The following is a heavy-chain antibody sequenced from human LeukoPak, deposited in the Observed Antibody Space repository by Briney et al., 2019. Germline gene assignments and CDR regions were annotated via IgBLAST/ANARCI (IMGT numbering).Heavy chain of an antibody. CDR3: SRELIGYTGDVDY. J-gene: IGHJ4*02. D-gene: IGHD5-12*01. CDR1: GFTFSRYA. V-gene: IGHV3-30-3*01. CDR2: ISNNGGNK. Sequence: GGSLRLSCAASGFTFSRYAIHWVRRAPGKGLEWVALISNNGGNKYYADSVKGRFTISRDNSKNTLYLQMNSLRAEDTAVYYCSRELIGYTGDVDYWGQGTLVTVSS.